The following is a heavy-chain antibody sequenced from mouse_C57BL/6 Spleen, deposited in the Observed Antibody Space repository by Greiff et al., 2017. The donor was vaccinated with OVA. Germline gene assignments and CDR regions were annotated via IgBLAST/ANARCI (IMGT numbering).Heavy chain of an antibody. J-gene: IGHJ4*01. V-gene: IGHV1-15*01. D-gene: IGHD1-1*01. Sequence: QVQLQQSGAELVRPGASVTLSCKASGYTFTDYEMHWVKQTPVHGLEWIGAIDPETGGTAYNQKFKGKAILTADKSSSTAYMELRSLTSEDSAVYYCTRKGYYYGSSGLYYAMDYWGQGTSVTVSS. CDR3: TRKGYYYGSSGLYYAMDY. CDR1: GYTFTDYE. CDR2: IDPETGGT.